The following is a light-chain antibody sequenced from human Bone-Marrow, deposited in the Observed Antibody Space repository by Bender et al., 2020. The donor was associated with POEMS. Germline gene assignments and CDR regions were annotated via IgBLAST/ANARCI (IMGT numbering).Light chain of an antibody. Sequence: LTQPASVSESPGQSITISCTRSSGRIAGNYVQWYQQRPGSAPVTVIYEDQERPSGVPDRFSGSINTSTNSASLTISGLRPEDEADYYCHSYDVSNQVFGGGTKLTVL. CDR3: HSYDVSNQV. CDR2: EDQ. V-gene: IGLV6-57*03. J-gene: IGLJ2*01. CDR1: SGRIAGNY.